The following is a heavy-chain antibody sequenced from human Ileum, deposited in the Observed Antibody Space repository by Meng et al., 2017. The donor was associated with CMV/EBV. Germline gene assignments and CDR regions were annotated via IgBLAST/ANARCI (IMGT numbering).Heavy chain of an antibody. Sequence: KASGYPFTPYDFHWLHHATGQGLEWMGWINTNPGATGYAQQFQARLTITRDNSLNTAYMYLNSLTSEDTAIYYCVRVVPGPYNRFDPWGQGTLVTVSS. CDR3: VRVVPGPYNRFDP. CDR1: GYPFTPYD. CDR2: INTNPGAT. D-gene: IGHD2-21*02. V-gene: IGHV1-8*01. J-gene: IGHJ5*02.